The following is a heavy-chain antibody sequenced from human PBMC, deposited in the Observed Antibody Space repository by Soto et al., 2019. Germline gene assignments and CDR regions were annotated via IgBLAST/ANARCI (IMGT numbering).Heavy chain of an antibody. CDR1: GYMFVTYG. CDR3: ARDLDGSGSYYTDY. Sequence: ASVKVSCNASGYMFVTYGINWVRQAPGQGLEWMGWISAYNGNTKYAQNLQGRVTMTTDASTSTAYMEMRSLRSDDTAVYYCARDLDGSGSYYTDYWGPGTLVTVS. D-gene: IGHD3-10*01. CDR2: ISAYNGNT. V-gene: IGHV1-18*01. J-gene: IGHJ4*02.